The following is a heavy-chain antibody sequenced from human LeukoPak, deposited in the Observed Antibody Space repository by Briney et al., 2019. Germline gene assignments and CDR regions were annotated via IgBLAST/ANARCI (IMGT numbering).Heavy chain of an antibody. D-gene: IGHD3-3*01. CDR1: GYPISSGYY. J-gene: IGHJ3*02. CDR3: ARRIFGVVIILSSMGAFDI. V-gene: IGHV4-38-2*01. Sequence: SETLSLTCAVSGYPISSGYYWGWIRQPPGKGLEWIGSIYHSGSTYYNPSLKSRVTISVDTSKNQFSLKLSSVTAADTAVYYCARRIFGVVIILSSMGAFDIWGQGTMVTVSS. CDR2: IYHSGST.